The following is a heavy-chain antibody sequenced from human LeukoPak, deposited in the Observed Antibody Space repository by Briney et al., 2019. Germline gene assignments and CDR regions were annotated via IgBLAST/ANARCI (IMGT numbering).Heavy chain of an antibody. V-gene: IGHV1-18*01. CDR3: ARDFVEYCSSTSCYRDDAFGI. Sequence: ASVKVSCKASGYTFTSYGISWVRQAPGQGLEWMGWISAYNGNTNYAQKLQGRVTMTTDTSTSTAYMELRSLRSDDTAVYYCARDFVEYCSSTSCYRDDAFGIWGQGTMVTVSS. J-gene: IGHJ3*02. CDR2: ISAYNGNT. D-gene: IGHD2-2*01. CDR1: GYTFTSYG.